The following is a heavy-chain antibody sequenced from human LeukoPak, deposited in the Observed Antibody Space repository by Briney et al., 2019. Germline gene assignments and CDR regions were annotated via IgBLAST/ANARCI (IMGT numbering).Heavy chain of an antibody. CDR3: AGHHPRNTVVF. CDR2: ISYSGST. D-gene: IGHD2/OR15-2a*01. CDR1: GGSISSYY. V-gene: IGHV4-59*08. Sequence: SETLSLTCTVSGGSISSYYWSWIRQPPGKGLEWIGYISYSGSTNYNPSLKSRVTISLDTSKNQFSLKLSSVTAADTAVYYCAGHHPRNTVVFWGQGTLVTVSS. J-gene: IGHJ4*02.